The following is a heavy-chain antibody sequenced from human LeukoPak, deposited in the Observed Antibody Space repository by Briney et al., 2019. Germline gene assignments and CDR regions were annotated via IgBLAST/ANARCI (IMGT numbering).Heavy chain of an antibody. Sequence: GGSLRLSCAAAGFPLSRYSITWVRQAPGNGLEWVSYISSSGSAIYYVDSVKGRFAVSRDNAKNSMFLQMNSPRAEDTAVYYCVRVKGSYFDYWGQGTLVTVSS. D-gene: IGHD2-15*01. V-gene: IGHV3-48*01. J-gene: IGHJ4*02. CDR2: ISSSGSAI. CDR3: VRVKGSYFDY. CDR1: GFPLSRYS.